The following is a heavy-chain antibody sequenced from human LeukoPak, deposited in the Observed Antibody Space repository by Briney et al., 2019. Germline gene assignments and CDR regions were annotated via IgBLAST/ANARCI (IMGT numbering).Heavy chain of an antibody. J-gene: IGHJ4*02. CDR1: GGSISISSYY. D-gene: IGHD4-17*01. CDR3: ARLRSTIPSYYFDY. CDR2: IYYSGST. V-gene: IGHV4-39*01. Sequence: SETLSLTCTVSGGSISISSYYWGWIRQPPGKGLEWIGNIYYSGSTYYNPSLKSRVTISVDTSKNQFSLKLSSVTAADTAAYYWARLRSTIPSYYFDYWGQGTLVTVSS.